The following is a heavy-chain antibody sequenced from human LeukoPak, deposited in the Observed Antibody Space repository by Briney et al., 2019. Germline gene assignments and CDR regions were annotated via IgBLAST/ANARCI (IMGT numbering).Heavy chain of an antibody. CDR2: TSGSGVNS. J-gene: IGHJ4*02. V-gene: IGHV3-23*01. CDR3: AKAYSGYDFDY. D-gene: IGHD5-12*01. CDR1: GFTLRSYD. Sequence: GGSLRLSCAASGFTLRSYDMSWVRQAPGKGLEWVAATSGSGVNSYYADSVRGRFTISRDNSQNTLYLQMDSLRAEDTALYYCAKAYSGYDFDYWGQGTLVNVSS.